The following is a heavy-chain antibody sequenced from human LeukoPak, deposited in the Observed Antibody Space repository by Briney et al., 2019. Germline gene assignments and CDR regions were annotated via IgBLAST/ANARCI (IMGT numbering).Heavy chain of an antibody. V-gene: IGHV4-34*01. CDR1: GGSFSGYY. CDR2: INHSGST. CDR3: AREKTDRYSGSYRS. J-gene: IGHJ4*02. Sequence: SETLSLTCAVYGGSFSGYYWSWIRQPPGKGLEWIGEINHSGSTNYNPSLKSRVTISVDTSKNQFSLKLSSVTAADTAVYYCAREKTDRYSGSYRSWGQGTPVTVSS. D-gene: IGHD1-26*01.